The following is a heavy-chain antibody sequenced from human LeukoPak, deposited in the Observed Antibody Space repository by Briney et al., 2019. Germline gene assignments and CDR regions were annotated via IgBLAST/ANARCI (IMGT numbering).Heavy chain of an antibody. J-gene: IGHJ4*02. CDR3: ARVDDSSGYRFDY. D-gene: IGHD3-22*01. Sequence: PSETLSLTCTVSGGSISSDDYYWSWIRQPPGKGLEWIGYIYHSGSTYYNPSLKSRVTISVDRSKNQFSLKQSSVTAADTAVYYCARVDDSSGYRFDYWGQGTLVTVSS. CDR1: GGSISSDDYY. CDR2: IYHSGST. V-gene: IGHV4-30-4*01.